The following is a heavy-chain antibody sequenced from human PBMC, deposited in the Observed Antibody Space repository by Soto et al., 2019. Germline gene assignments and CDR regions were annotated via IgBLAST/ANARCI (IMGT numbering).Heavy chain of an antibody. D-gene: IGHD2-2*01. Sequence: LSLTCTVCGGSISSYYWSWIRQPPGKGLEWIGYIYYSGSTNYNPSLKSRVTISVDTSKNQFSLKLSSVTAADTAVYYCARVGRYCSSTSCWYNWFDPWGQGTLVTVSS. J-gene: IGHJ5*02. CDR2: IYYSGST. CDR3: ARVGRYCSSTSCWYNWFDP. V-gene: IGHV4-59*01. CDR1: GGSISSYY.